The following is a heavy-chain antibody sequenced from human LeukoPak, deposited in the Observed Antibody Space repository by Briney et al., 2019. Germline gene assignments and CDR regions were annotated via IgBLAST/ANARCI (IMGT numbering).Heavy chain of an antibody. Sequence: GGSLRLSCAASGFTFSSYAMSWVRQAPGKGLEWLSAISGSGGSTYYADSVKGRFTISRDNSKNTLYLQMNNLRAEDTAVYYCAKDLGSWVFDYWGQGTLVTVSS. CDR3: AKDLGSWVFDY. J-gene: IGHJ4*02. V-gene: IGHV3-23*01. CDR1: GFTFSSYA. CDR2: ISGSGGST. D-gene: IGHD6-13*01.